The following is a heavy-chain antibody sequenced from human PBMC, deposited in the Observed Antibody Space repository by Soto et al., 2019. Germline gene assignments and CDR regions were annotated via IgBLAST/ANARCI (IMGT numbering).Heavy chain of an antibody. CDR2: IYPGDSDT. CDR1: GFTFTSYW. J-gene: IGHJ4*02. V-gene: IGHV5-51*01. D-gene: IGHD2-2*01. CDR3: AKHEGYCSSTTCSNFDY. Sequence: GESLKISCKASGFTFTSYWIAWVRQMPGKGLEWMGIIYPGDSDTSYSPSFQGQVTISADKSINTAYLQWSSLKASDTAMYYCAKHEGYCSSTTCSNFDYWGQGTLVTVSS.